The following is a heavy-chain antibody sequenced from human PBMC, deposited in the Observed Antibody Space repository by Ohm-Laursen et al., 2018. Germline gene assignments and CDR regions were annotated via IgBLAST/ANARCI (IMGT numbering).Heavy chain of an antibody. CDR1: GFTFINAW. CDR3: TTAPYYYGSGNWFDT. J-gene: IGHJ5*02. CDR2: IKSKTDGGTT. D-gene: IGHD3-10*01. V-gene: IGHV3-15*01. Sequence: SLRLSCSASGFTFINAWMSWVRQPPGKGLVWVGRIKSKTDGGTTDYAAPVKGRFTISRDDSKNTLYLQMNSLKTEDAAVYYCTTAPYYYGSGNWFDTWGQGTLVTVSS.